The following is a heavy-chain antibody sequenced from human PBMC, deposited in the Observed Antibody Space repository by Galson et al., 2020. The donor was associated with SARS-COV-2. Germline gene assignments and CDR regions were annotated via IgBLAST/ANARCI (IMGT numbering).Heavy chain of an antibody. CDR3: ARGSSSHAFEI. V-gene: IGHV3-33*01. J-gene: IGHJ3*02. CDR1: GFTLSTYG. D-gene: IGHD3-10*01. CDR2: IWYDGSNK. Sequence: TGGSLRLSCEASGFTLSTYGMDWVRQAPDKGLEWVAVIWYDGSNKYYADSVKGRFTISRDNSKNTLYLQLNSLRADETAVYYCARGSSSHAFEIWGQGTMVTVSS.